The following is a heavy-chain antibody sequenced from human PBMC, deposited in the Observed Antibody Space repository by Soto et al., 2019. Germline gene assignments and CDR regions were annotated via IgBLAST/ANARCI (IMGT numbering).Heavy chain of an antibody. Sequence: QVQLVQSGAEVKKPGSSVKVSCKASGGTFSSYAISWVRQAPGQGLEWMGGIIPIVGTANDAQKFQGRLTITADESTSTAYIELSSLRSEDTAVYYCARASLRGMVVAAIDYWGQGTLVTVSS. CDR2: IIPIVGTA. J-gene: IGHJ4*02. CDR3: ARASLRGMVVAAIDY. V-gene: IGHV1-69*01. CDR1: GGTFSSYA. D-gene: IGHD2-15*01.